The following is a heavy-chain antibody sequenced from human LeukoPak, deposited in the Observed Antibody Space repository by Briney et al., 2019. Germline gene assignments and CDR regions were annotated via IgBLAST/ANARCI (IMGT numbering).Heavy chain of an antibody. CDR1: GFTFSSYE. CDR3: ARNKRAYYYDSSGYLDY. CDR2: ISSSGSTI. V-gene: IGHV3-48*03. J-gene: IGHJ4*02. Sequence: GGSLRLSCAASGFTFSSYEMNWVRQAPGKGLEWVSYISSSGSTIYYADSVKGRFTIPRDNAKNSLYLQMNSLRAEDTAVYYCARNKRAYYYDSSGYLDYWGQGTLVTVSS. D-gene: IGHD3-22*01.